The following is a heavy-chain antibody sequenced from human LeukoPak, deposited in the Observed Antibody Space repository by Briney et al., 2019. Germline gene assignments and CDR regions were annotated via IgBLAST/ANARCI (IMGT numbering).Heavy chain of an antibody. Sequence: ASVKVSCKASGYTFTGYYMHWVRQAPGQGLEWMGWINPNSGGTNYAQKFQGRVTMTRDTSISTAYMELSRLRSDDTAVYYCARDLYYDNSGYPHLDYWGQGTLVTVSS. J-gene: IGHJ4*02. D-gene: IGHD3-22*01. CDR2: INPNSGGT. V-gene: IGHV1-2*02. CDR3: ARDLYYDNSGYPHLDY. CDR1: GYTFTGYY.